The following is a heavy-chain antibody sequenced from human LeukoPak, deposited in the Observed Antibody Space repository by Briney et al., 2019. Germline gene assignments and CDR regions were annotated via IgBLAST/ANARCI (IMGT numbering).Heavy chain of an antibody. V-gene: IGHV4-4*07. Sequence: SETLSLTCTVSGGSISSYYWSWIRQPAGKGLEWIGRIYTSGSTNYNPSLKSRVTMSVDTSKNQFSLKLSSVTAADTAVYYCARRLLWFGTGWFDPWGQGTLVTVSS. CDR2: IYTSGST. CDR3: ARRLLWFGTGWFDP. J-gene: IGHJ5*02. D-gene: IGHD3-10*01. CDR1: GGSISSYY.